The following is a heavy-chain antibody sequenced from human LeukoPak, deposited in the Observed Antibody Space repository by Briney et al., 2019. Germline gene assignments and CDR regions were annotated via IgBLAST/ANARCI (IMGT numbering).Heavy chain of an antibody. CDR2: IIPIFGTA. J-gene: IGHJ3*02. CDR1: GGTFSRYS. CDR3: ARDQEAYYYGSGSPLYI. D-gene: IGHD3-10*01. V-gene: IGHV1-69*05. Sequence: GASVKVSCKASGGTFSRYSISWVRQAPGQGLEWMGRIIPIFGTANYAQKFQGRVTVTTDESTSTAYMDLSSLRSEDTAVYYCARDQEAYYYGSGSPLYIWGQGTMVTVSS.